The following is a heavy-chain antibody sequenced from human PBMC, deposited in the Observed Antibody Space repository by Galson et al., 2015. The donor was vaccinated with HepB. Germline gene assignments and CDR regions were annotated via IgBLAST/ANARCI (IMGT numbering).Heavy chain of an antibody. CDR3: ASSTFYGDYGDY. CDR1: GGSFSGYY. CDR2: INHSGST. D-gene: IGHD4-17*01. Sequence: LSLTCAVYGGSFSGYYWSWIRQPPGKGLEWIGEINHSGSTNYNPSLKSRVTISVDTSKNQFSLKLSSVTAADTAVYYCASSTFYGDYGDYWGQGTLVTVSS. J-gene: IGHJ4*02. V-gene: IGHV4-34*01.